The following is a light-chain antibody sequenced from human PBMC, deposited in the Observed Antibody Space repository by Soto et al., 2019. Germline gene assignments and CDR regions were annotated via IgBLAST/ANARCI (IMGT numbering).Light chain of an antibody. CDR1: QRVSSF. J-gene: IGKJ5*01. Sequence: EIVLTQSPATLSLSPGERATLSCRASQRVSSFLAWYQQKPGQAPRLLIYESSNRATGVPARFSGSGSGTDFSLTISSLEPEDFAVYYCQQRSYPITFGQGTRLEI. CDR3: QQRSYPIT. V-gene: IGKV3-11*01. CDR2: ESS.